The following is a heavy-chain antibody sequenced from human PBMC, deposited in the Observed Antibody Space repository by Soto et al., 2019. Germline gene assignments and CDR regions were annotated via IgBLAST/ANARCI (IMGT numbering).Heavy chain of an antibody. V-gene: IGHV2-5*02. CDR2: FYWDDDK. CDR3: AKRRSYGDSHH. D-gene: IGHD4-17*01. CDR1: GFSLSTTGVG. Sequence: QITLKESGPTLVKPTQTLTLTCTFSGFSLSTTGVGVGWIRQPPGKALEWLALFYWDDDKHYSPSLKSRLTITKDPSKNQVVLTMTNMDPVDTGTYYCAKRRSYGDSHHWGQGTLVTVSS. J-gene: IGHJ1*01.